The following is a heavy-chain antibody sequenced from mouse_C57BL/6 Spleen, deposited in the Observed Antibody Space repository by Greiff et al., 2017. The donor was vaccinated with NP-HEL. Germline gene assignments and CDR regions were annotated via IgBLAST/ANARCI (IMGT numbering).Heavy chain of an antibody. V-gene: IGHV1-55*01. CDR1: GYTFTSYW. CDR2: IYPGSGST. D-gene: IGHD4-1*01. CDR3: ARRSTGTGAMDY. Sequence: QVQLQQSGAELVKPGASVKMSCKASGYTFTSYWITWVKQRPGQGLEWIGDIYPGSGSTNYNEKFKSKATLTVDTSSSTAYMQLSSLTSEDSAVYYCARRSTGTGAMDYWGQGTSVTVSS. J-gene: IGHJ4*01.